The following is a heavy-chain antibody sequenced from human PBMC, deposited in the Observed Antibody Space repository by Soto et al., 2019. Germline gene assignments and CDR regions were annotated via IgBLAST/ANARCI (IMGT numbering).Heavy chain of an antibody. CDR1: GGSFSGYY. Sequence: SETLSLTCAVYGGSFSGYYWSWIRQPPGKGLEWIGEINHSGSTNYNPSLKSRVTISVDTSKNQFSLKLSSVTAADTAVYYCARRYCSGGSGYFARSPLDWFDPWGQGTLVTVSS. CDR3: ARRYCSGGSGYFARSPLDWFDP. CDR2: INHSGST. V-gene: IGHV4-34*01. D-gene: IGHD2-15*01. J-gene: IGHJ5*02.